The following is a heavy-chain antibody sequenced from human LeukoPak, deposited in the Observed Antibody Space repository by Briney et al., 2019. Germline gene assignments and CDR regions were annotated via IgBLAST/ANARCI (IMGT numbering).Heavy chain of an antibody. V-gene: IGHV1-46*01. D-gene: IGHD1-26*01. CDR2: INPSGGST. Sequence: ASVKVSCQASGSTFPTYYMHWVRPAPGQGLEWMGIINPSGGSTSYAQKFQGRVTMTRDMSTSTVYMELSSLRSEDTAVYYCARPLTYSGSYFLGYWGQGTLVTVSS. CDR3: ARPLTYSGSYFLGY. CDR1: GSTFPTYY. J-gene: IGHJ4*02.